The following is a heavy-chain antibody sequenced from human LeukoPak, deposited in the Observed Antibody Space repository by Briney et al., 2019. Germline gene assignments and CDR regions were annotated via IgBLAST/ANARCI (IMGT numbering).Heavy chain of an antibody. D-gene: IGHD6-13*01. CDR3: AKARGYSSSWYRGGYYFDY. CDR2: IIGSGGST. CDR1: GVTFSSYA. Sequence: VGSLRLSCAASGVTFSSYAMSWVRQAPGKGLEWVSAIIGSGGSTYYADSVKRRFTISRDNSKNTLYLQMNSLRAEDTAVYYCAKARGYSSSWYRGGYYFDYSGQGTLVTVSS. V-gene: IGHV3-23*01. J-gene: IGHJ4*02.